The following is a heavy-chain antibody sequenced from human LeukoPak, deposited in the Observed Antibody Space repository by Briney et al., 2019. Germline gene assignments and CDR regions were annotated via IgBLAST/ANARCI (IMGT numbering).Heavy chain of an antibody. CDR1: GGSISSYY. Sequence: PSETLSLTCTVSGGSISSYYWSWVRQPPGRGLEWIGYIYYSGTTNYNPSLKSRVTISVDTSKKQFSLKLSSVTAADTAVYYCARLVRYYYDSSGSYYFDYWGQGTLVTVSS. D-gene: IGHD3-22*01. CDR2: IYYSGTT. V-gene: IGHV4-59*01. J-gene: IGHJ4*02. CDR3: ARLVRYYYDSSGSYYFDY.